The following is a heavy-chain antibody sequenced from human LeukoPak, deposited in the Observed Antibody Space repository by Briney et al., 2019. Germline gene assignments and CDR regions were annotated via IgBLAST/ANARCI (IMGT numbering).Heavy chain of an antibody. V-gene: IGHV5-51*01. Sequence: GESLKISCKGSGYSFTSYWIGWVRQLPGKGLEWMGIIYPGDSDTRYSPSFQGQVTISADKSIGTAYLQWSSLKASDTAMYYCARLVDYDSSGYYYGYWGQGTLVTVSS. J-gene: IGHJ4*02. D-gene: IGHD3-22*01. CDR3: ARLVDYDSSGYYYGY. CDR1: GYSFTSYW. CDR2: IYPGDSDT.